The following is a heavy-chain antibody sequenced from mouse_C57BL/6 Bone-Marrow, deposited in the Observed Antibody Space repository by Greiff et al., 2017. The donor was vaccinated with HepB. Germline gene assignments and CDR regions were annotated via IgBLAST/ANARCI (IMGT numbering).Heavy chain of an antibody. D-gene: IGHD1-1*01. V-gene: IGHV5-9-1*02. CDR1: GFTFSSYA. CDR2: ISSGGDYI. J-gene: IGHJ3*01. CDR3: TRDYYGSSPAWFAY. Sequence: DVHLVESGEGLVKPGGSLKLSCAASGFTFSSYAMSWVRQTPEKRLEWVAYISSGGDYIYYADTVKGRFTISRDNARNTLYLQMSSLKSEDTAMYYCTRDYYGSSPAWFAYWGQGTLVTVSA.